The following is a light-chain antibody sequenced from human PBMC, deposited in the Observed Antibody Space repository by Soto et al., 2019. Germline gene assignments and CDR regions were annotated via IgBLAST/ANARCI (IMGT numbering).Light chain of an antibody. CDR1: QNVSSSY. V-gene: IGKV3-20*01. J-gene: IGKJ2*01. Sequence: EIVLTQSPGTLSLSPGERATLSCRASQNVSSSYLAWYQQKPGQAPRLLIYGASSRATGIPDRFSGSGSGTDFTLTISRLEPEDFAVYYCQQYGSSPTYTFGQGTKLEIK. CDR3: QQYGSSPTYT. CDR2: GAS.